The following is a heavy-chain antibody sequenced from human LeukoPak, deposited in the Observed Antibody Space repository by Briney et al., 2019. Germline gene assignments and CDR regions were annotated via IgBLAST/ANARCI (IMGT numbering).Heavy chain of an antibody. D-gene: IGHD2/OR15-2a*01. J-gene: IGHJ3*02. CDR3: ARHKGSVLRGAFDI. Sequence: SETLSLTCTVSGGAISSYYWSWIRQPPGKGLEWIGYIYYSGSTNYNPSLKSRVTISVDTSKNQFSLKLSSVTAADTAVYYCARHKGSVLRGAFDIWGQGTMVTVPS. CDR1: GGAISSYY. V-gene: IGHV4-59*08. CDR2: IYYSGST.